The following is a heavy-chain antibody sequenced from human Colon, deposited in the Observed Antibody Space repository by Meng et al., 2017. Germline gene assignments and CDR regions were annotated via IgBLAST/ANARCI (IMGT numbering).Heavy chain of an antibody. CDR2: IKQDGSEK. CDR1: GFTFSSYW. V-gene: IGHV3-7*01. CDR3: AREVGSYDYYGMDV. Sequence: GGSLRLSCAASGFTFSSYWMSWVRQAPGKGLEWVANIKQDGSEKYYVDSVKGRFTISRDNAKNSLYLQMNSLRAEDTAVYYCAREVGSYDYYGMDVWGQGITVTVSS. J-gene: IGHJ6*02. D-gene: IGHD1-26*01.